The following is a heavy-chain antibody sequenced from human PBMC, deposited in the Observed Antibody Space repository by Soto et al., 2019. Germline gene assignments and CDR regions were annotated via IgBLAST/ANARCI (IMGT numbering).Heavy chain of an antibody. CDR3: AHKGPEDWPLDY. D-gene: IGHD3-9*01. CDR2: IYWDDSK. Sequence: QITLKESGPTLVRPTQTLTLTCAFSGFSLSTSGVGVGWIRQPPGKALEWLAVIYWDDSKHYSTSLRSRLTITKDTSKNQVVLTMTNMDPMETGTYYCAHKGPEDWPLDYWGQGTLVTVSS. CDR1: GFSLSTSGVG. V-gene: IGHV2-5*02. J-gene: IGHJ4*02.